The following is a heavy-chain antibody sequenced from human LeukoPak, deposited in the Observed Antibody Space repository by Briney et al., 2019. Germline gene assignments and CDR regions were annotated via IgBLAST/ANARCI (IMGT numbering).Heavy chain of an antibody. CDR2: INTDGSAT. CDR1: GFTFTSHW. J-gene: IGHJ4*02. Sequence: PGGSLRLSCAASGFTFTSHWMFWVRQAPGKGLVWVSRINTDGSATSYADSVKGRFTISRDDAKNTLYLQMNSQRAEDTAVYYCATAPAGYFDYWGQGTLVTVSS. V-gene: IGHV3-74*01. CDR3: ATAPAGYFDY. D-gene: IGHD6-13*01.